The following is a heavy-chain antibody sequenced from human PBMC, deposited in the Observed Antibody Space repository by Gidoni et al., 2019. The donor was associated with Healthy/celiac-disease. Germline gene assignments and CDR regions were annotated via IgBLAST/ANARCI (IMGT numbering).Heavy chain of an antibody. CDR1: GGTFSSYT. D-gene: IGHD3-22*01. CDR3: ASTEIVAGRVDNWFDP. Sequence: QVQLVPSGAEVKKPGSPVKVSCKASGGTFSSYTISWVRQAPGQGLEWMGRIIPILGIANYAQKFQGRVTITADKSTSTAYMELSSLRSEDTAVYYCASTEIVAGRVDNWFDPWGQGTLVTVSS. CDR2: IIPILGIA. J-gene: IGHJ5*02. V-gene: IGHV1-69*02.